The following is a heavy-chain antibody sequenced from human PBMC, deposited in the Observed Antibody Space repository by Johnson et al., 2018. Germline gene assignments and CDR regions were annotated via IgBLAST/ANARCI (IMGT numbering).Heavy chain of an antibody. Sequence: EVQLVESGGVVVQPGGSLRLSCAASGFTFDDYAMHWVRQAPGKGLEWVSLISWDGGSTYYADSVKGRFTISRDNSKNSLYLQMNSLRAEDTALYYCAKDKGRYRGRYYDGRLTQGYFQHWGQGTLVTVSS. CDR3: AKDKGRYRGRYYDGRLTQGYFQH. CDR1: GFTFDDYA. V-gene: IGHV3-43D*03. D-gene: IGHD1-26*01. CDR2: ISWDGGST. J-gene: IGHJ1*01.